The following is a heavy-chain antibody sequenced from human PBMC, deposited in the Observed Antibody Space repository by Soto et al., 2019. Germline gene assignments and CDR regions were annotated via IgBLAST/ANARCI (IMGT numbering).Heavy chain of an antibody. J-gene: IGHJ4*02. CDR1: GLTFSSYA. D-gene: IGHD3-22*01. CDR3: AKNSESSAYSSFDY. CDR2: ISGRGIST. V-gene: IGHV3-23*01. Sequence: EVQLLESGGGLVQPGGSLRLSCAASGLTFSSYAMSWVRQAPGKGLEWVSGISGRGISTYYADSVKGRFTISRNNSKNTLYLPMNSLRAEDTAVYYCAKNSESSAYSSFDYWGQGTLVTVSS.